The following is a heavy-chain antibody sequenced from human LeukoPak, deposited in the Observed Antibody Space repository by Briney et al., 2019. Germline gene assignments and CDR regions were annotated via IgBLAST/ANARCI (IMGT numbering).Heavy chain of an antibody. CDR3: VRAPVWTKYRSSTSCYRGGDY. CDR1: GYTFTGYY. V-gene: IGHV1-2*02. Sequence: ASVKVSCKASGYTFTGYYMHWVRQAPGQGLEWMGWINPNSGGTNYAQKFQGRVTMTRDTSISTAYMELSRLRSDDTAVYYCVRAPVWTKYRSSTSCYRGGDYWGQGTLVTVSS. J-gene: IGHJ4*02. CDR2: INPNSGGT. D-gene: IGHD2-2*01.